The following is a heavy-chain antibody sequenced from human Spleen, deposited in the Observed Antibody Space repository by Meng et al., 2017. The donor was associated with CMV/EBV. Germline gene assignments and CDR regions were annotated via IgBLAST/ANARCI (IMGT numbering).Heavy chain of an antibody. D-gene: IGHD3-10*01. V-gene: IGHV3-23*01. J-gene: IGHJ1*01. CDR3: AKVWLGRPEYFQH. Sequence: GSLRLSCAASGFTFSSYAMSWVRQAPGKGLEWVSVISGSASSTYYADSVKGRFTISRDNSKNTLYLQMNSLRAEDTAVYYCAKVWLGRPEYFQHWGQGTLVTVSS. CDR1: GFTFSSYA. CDR2: ISGSASST.